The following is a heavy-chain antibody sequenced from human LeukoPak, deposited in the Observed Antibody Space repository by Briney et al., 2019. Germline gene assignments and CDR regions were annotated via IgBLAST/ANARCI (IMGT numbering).Heavy chain of an antibody. Sequence: GGSLRLSCAASGFTFSSYAMHWVRQAPGKGLEWVSTISSTGGSTYYADSVKGRFTISRDNPRNTLYLQMNSLRAEDTAVYYCANVRYFDWYFFDYWGQGTLVTVSS. V-gene: IGHV3-23*01. D-gene: IGHD3-9*01. CDR1: GFTFSSYA. J-gene: IGHJ4*02. CDR2: ISSTGGST. CDR3: ANVRYFDWYFFDY.